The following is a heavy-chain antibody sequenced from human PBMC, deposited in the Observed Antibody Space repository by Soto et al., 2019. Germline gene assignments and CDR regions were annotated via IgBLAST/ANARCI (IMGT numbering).Heavy chain of an antibody. V-gene: IGHV1-69*04. J-gene: IGHJ3*02. CDR2: IIPILGIA. Sequence: GASGKVCCKASGGTFSSYAINWGRQAPGQGLEWMGRIIPILGIANHAQKFQGRVTITAEKPTGTAYMGLSSLRSEDTAVYYCAGVARYCSGGSCYGAFDIWGQGTMVTVSS. CDR3: AGVARYCSGGSCYGAFDI. D-gene: IGHD2-15*01. CDR1: GGTFSSYA.